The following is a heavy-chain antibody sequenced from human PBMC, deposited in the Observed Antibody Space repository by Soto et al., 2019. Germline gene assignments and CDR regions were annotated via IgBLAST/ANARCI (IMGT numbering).Heavy chain of an antibody. CDR3: AKDSGRLDSSGLNWFDP. Sequence: GGSLRLSCAASGFTFSSYAMSWVRQAPGKGLEWVSAISGSGGSTYYADSVKGRFTISRDNSKNTLYLQMNSLRAEDTAVYYCAKDSGRLDSSGLNWFDPWGQGTLVTVSS. CDR1: GFTFSSYA. CDR2: ISGSGGST. D-gene: IGHD3-22*01. J-gene: IGHJ5*02. V-gene: IGHV3-23*01.